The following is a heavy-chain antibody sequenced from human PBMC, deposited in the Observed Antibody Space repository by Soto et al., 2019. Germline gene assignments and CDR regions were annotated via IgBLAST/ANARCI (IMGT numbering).Heavy chain of an antibody. CDR2: ISAYNGNT. CDR3: ARVLRAYDILTGYPINWFDP. V-gene: IGHV1-18*04. Sequence: SFNFSGKSSRYNCTSYGISWLRQAPGQGLEWMGWISAYNGNTNYAQKLQGRVTMTTDTSTSTAYMELRSLRSDDTAVYYCARVLRAYDILTGYPINWFDPWGQGTLVTVSS. CDR1: RYNCTSYG. J-gene: IGHJ5*02. D-gene: IGHD3-9*01.